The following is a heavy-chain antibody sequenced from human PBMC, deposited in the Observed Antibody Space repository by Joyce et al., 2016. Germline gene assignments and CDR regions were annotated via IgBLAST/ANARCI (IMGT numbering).Heavy chain of an antibody. V-gene: IGHV4-39*07. J-gene: IGHJ4*02. Sequence: QLRLQESGPGLLKPSETLSLTCIVSTGYMNSHTYYWGWVRQPPGKGLEWIGSVFYGGATYYRPTFESRVTISIDMSNNQFSLRLNSVTAADTAVYYCAKERVDASTPRVFDFWGQGTLVTVSS. CDR2: VFYGGAT. CDR3: AKERVDASTPRVFDF. CDR1: TGYMNSHTYY. D-gene: IGHD3-3*02.